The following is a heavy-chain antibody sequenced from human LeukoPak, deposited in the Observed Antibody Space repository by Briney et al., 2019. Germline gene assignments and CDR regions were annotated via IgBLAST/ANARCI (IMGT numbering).Heavy chain of an antibody. CDR3: ARANYDILTGYYKGAFDI. Sequence: TGGSLRLSCAASGFTVSSNYMSWVRQAPGKGLEWVSVIYSGGSTYYADSVKGRFTISRDNSKNTLYLQMNSLRAEDTAVYYCARANYDILTGYYKGAFDIWGQGTMVTVSS. CDR2: IYSGGST. D-gene: IGHD3-9*01. CDR1: GFTVSSNY. V-gene: IGHV3-53*01. J-gene: IGHJ3*02.